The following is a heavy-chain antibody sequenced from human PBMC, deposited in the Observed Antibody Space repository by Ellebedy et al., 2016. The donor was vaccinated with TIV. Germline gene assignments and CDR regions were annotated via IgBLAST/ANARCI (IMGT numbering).Heavy chain of an antibody. V-gene: IGHV3-21*01. CDR3: ARAPTTGGGGSIDY. D-gene: IGHD1-26*01. Sequence: GESLKISCAASGFTFSSYNMNWVRQAPGKGLEWVSSISTSSSFIYYADSVKGRFTISRDNAKNSLYLQMNSLRAEDTAVYYCARAPTTGGGGSIDYWGQGTLVTVSS. CDR2: ISTSSSFI. CDR1: GFTFSSYN. J-gene: IGHJ4*02.